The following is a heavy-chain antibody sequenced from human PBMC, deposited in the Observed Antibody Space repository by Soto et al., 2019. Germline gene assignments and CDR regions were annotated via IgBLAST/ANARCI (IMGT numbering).Heavy chain of an antibody. CDR2: IYYSGST. V-gene: IGHV4-31*03. Sequence: PSETLSLTCTVSGGSISSGGYYWSWIRQHPGKGLEWIGYIYYSGSTYYNPSLKSRVTISVDTSKNQFSLKLSSVTAADTAVYYCARDRAYDFWSGYYTDYYYMDVWGKGTTVTVSS. CDR1: GGSISSGGYY. J-gene: IGHJ6*03. CDR3: ARDRAYDFWSGYYTDYYYMDV. D-gene: IGHD3-3*01.